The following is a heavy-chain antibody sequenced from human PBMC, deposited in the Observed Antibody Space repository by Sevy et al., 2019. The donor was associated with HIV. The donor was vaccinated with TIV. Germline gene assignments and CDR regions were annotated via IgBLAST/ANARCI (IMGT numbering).Heavy chain of an antibody. CDR2: ISSGSSYI. CDR3: ARGDYYGSLYYFDY. CDR1: GFTFSSYN. V-gene: IGHV3-21*01. Sequence: GGSLRLSCAASGFTFSSYNINWVRQAPGKGLEWVSSISSGSSYIFYADSVKGRFTISRDNAKNSLYLHMNSLRAEDTAVYYCARGDYYGSLYYFDYWGPGTLVTVSS. D-gene: IGHD3-10*01. J-gene: IGHJ4*02.